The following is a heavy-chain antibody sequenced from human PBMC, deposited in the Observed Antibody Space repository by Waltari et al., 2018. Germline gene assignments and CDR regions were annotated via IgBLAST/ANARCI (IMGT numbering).Heavy chain of an antibody. J-gene: IGHJ4*02. V-gene: IGHV3-30*01. CDR3: ARERLVGQTFDY. CDR1: GFTFSSYA. Sequence: QVQLVESGGGVVQPGRSLRLSCAASGFTFSSYAMHWVRQAPGKGLEWVAVISYDGSNKYYADSVKGRFTISRDNSKNTLYLQMNSLRAEDTAVYYCARERLVGQTFDYWGQGTLVTVSS. CDR2: ISYDGSNK. D-gene: IGHD6-19*01.